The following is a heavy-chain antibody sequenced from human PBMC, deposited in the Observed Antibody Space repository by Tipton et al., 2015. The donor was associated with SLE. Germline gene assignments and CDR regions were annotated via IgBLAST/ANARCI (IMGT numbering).Heavy chain of an antibody. Sequence: TLSLTCAVSGGSISSGGYSWSWIRQPPGKGLEWIGYIYHSGSTNYNPSLKSRVTISVDTSKNQFSLKLSSVTAADTAVYYCVLIVGATDYWGQGTLVTVSS. CDR2: IYHSGST. CDR3: VLIVGATDY. V-gene: IGHV4-30-2*01. D-gene: IGHD1-26*01. J-gene: IGHJ4*02. CDR1: GGSISSGGYS.